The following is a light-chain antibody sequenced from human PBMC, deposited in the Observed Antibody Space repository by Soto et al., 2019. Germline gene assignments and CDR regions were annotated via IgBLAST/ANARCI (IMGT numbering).Light chain of an antibody. J-gene: IGKJ1*01. CDR2: GAS. V-gene: IGKV1-27*01. CDR3: QIYNSAPWT. Sequence: DIKMTHSPSTLSASVGDRVTITSRASQGISSCLAWYQQKPGKVPKLLIYGASTLQCGVPSRFSGSGSGTDFTLTISSLQPEDVATYYCQIYNSAPWTFGQGTKVDIK. CDR1: QGISSC.